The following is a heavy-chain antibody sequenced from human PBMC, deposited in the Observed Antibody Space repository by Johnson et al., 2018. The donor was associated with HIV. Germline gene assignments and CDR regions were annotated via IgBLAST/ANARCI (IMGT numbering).Heavy chain of an antibody. CDR3: ASGTYYNFWSGYYGAFDI. V-gene: IGHV3-66*01. J-gene: IGHJ3*02. Sequence: VQLVESGGGLVQPGGSLRLSCAASGFTVSSNYMSWVRQAPGKGLEWVAVIYSGGSKDYAESVKGRLTSTRDNSKNTLYLQMNSMRAEDTAVYYCASGTYYNFWSGYYGAFDIWGQGTMVTVSS. CDR2: IYSGGSK. D-gene: IGHD3-3*01. CDR1: GFTVSSNY.